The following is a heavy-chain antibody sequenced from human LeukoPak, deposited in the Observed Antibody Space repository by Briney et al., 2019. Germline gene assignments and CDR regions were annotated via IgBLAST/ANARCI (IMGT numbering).Heavy chain of an antibody. Sequence: GESLKISCKGSGYSFTSYWIGWVRQMPGKGLEWMGIIYPGDSDTRHSPSFQGQVTISADKSISTAYLQWSSLKASDTAMYYCARLHGEAAAGSDAFDIWGQGTMVTVSS. J-gene: IGHJ3*02. CDR1: GYSFTSYW. CDR3: ARLHGEAAAGSDAFDI. V-gene: IGHV5-51*01. CDR2: IYPGDSDT. D-gene: IGHD6-13*01.